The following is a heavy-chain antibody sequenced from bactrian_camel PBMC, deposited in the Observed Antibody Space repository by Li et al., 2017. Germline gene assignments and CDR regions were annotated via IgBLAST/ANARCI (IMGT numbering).Heavy chain of an antibody. Sequence: HVQLVESGGGSVQVGGSLRLSCVASGYTYNRNCMAWFRQAPGKEREGVAAIYVGSGRTFYAGSVKGRFTISRDNAKNTLYLQMNSLKPEDTAMYFCAANWYPCEVDDPEHSYRWWGQGTQVTVS. V-gene: IGHV3S1*01. CDR2: IYVGSGRT. J-gene: IGHJ4*01. D-gene: IGHD1*01. CDR1: GYTYNRNC. CDR3: AANWYPCEVDDPEHSYRW.